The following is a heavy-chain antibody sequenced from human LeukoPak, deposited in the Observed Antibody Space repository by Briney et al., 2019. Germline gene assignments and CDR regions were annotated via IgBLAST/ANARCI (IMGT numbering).Heavy chain of an antibody. J-gene: IGHJ3*02. CDR2: IGRSGST. CDR3: QKGESFAFAN. Sequence: GGSLRLSCAGSGFTFSTYDMQWVRQAQGKWLEWVSGIGRSGSTYYTDSVKGRFTISRNNSKNTLYMQMNSLRAEDTAVYYCQKGESFAFANWGQGTLVTVSS. CDR1: GFTFSTYD. D-gene: IGHD2-21*01. V-gene: IGHV3-23*01.